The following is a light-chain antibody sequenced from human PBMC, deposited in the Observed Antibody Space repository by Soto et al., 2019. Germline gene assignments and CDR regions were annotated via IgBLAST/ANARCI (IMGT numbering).Light chain of an antibody. CDR2: GAS. Sequence: EIVLTQSPGTLSLSPGERATLSCRASQSVSSSYLAWYQQKPGQAPRLLIYGASSRATGIPDRFSGSGSGIDFTLTISRLEPEDFAVYYCQQYGSSPRYTFGKGTKLEIK. J-gene: IGKJ2*01. CDR1: QSVSSSY. V-gene: IGKV3-20*01. CDR3: QQYGSSPRYT.